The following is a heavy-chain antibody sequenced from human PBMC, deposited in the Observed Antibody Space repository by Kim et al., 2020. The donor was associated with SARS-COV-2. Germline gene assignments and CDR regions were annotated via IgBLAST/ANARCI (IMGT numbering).Heavy chain of an antibody. CDR3: VRGATIY. V-gene: IGHV3-7*03. CDR2: IKQDGSDK. CDR1: RFTFSSYW. J-gene: IGHJ4*02. D-gene: IGHD5-12*01. Sequence: LSLTCAASRFTFSSYWMNWVRQAPGKGLEWVANIKQDGSDKYYVDSVKGRFTISRDNAKNSLSLQMNRLRADDTAVYYCVRGATIYWGQGTLVTVSS.